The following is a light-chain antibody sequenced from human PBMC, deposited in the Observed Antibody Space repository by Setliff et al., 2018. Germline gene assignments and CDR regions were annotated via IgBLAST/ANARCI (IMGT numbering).Light chain of an antibody. Sequence: DIQMTQSPSTLSASIGDRVTISCRASLPINRWLAWYQQKPGKAPKFLISKTSDLDSGVPPRFNGGGSGTEFTLIISRLQPDDFATYYCQQYNTYPYTFGQGTKVDIK. CDR1: LPINRW. CDR3: QQYNTYPYT. J-gene: IGKJ2*01. CDR2: KTS. V-gene: IGKV1-5*03.